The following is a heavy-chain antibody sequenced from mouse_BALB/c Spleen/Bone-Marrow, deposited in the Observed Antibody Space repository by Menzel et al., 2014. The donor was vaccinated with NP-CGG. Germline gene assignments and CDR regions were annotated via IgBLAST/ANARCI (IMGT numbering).Heavy chain of an antibody. V-gene: IGHV14-3*02. D-gene: IGHD2-2*01. CDR2: IDPANGNT. Sequence: EVKLVESGAELVKPGASVKLSCTASGFNIKDTHMHWVKQRPEQGLEWIGRIDPANGNTKYDPKFQGKATITADTSSDTAYLQLSSLTSEDTAVYYCAGGWLPSYAMDYWGQGTSVTVSS. CDR1: GFNIKDTH. J-gene: IGHJ4*01. CDR3: AGGWLPSYAMDY.